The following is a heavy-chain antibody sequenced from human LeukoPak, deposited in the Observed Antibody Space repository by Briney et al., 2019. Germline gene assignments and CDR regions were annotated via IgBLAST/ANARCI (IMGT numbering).Heavy chain of an antibody. Sequence: GGSLRLSCAASGFTFSSYGMHWVRQAPGKGLEWVAFIRYDGSNKYYADSVKGRFTISRDNSKNTLYLQMNSLRAEDTAVYYCARPITMVRGAIGYWGQGTLVTVSS. CDR2: IRYDGSNK. CDR1: GFTFSSYG. CDR3: ARPITMVRGAIGY. V-gene: IGHV3-30*02. D-gene: IGHD3-10*01. J-gene: IGHJ4*02.